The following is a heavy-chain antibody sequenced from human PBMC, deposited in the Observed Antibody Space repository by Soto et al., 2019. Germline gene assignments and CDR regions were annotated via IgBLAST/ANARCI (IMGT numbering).Heavy chain of an antibody. CDR3: ARGDRGAFDL. D-gene: IGHD1-26*01. J-gene: IGHJ3*01. CDR2: IHSDGSST. V-gene: IGHV3-74*03. Sequence: EVQLVESGGGLVQPGESLRLSCAASGFTFSYYWMHWVRQAPGKGLVWVSRIHSDGSSTTYADSVKDRFTISRDNARNRLYLQMNSLRAEDTAVYYCARGDRGAFDLWGQGTVITVSS. CDR1: GFTFSYYW.